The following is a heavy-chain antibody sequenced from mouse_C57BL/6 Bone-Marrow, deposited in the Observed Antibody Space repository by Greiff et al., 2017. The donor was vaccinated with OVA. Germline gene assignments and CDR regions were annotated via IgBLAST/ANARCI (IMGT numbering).Heavy chain of an antibody. CDR2: IWSGGST. J-gene: IGHJ2*01. CDR3: ARTLHYYGSSYDY. Sequence: VKLMESGPGLVQPSQSLSITCTVSGFSLTSYGVHWVRQSPGKGLEWLGVIWSGGSTDYNAAFISRLSISKDNSKSQVFFKMNSLQADDTAIYYCARTLHYYGSSYDYWGQGTTLTVSS. V-gene: IGHV2-2*01. CDR1: GFSLTSYG. D-gene: IGHD1-1*01.